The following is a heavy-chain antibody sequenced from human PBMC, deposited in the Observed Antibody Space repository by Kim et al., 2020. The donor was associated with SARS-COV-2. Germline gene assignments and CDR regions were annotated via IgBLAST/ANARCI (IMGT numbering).Heavy chain of an antibody. CDR1: GFTFSSYA. V-gene: IGHV3-30-3*01. CDR3: ARDTPVDYSNYLDI. Sequence: GGSLRLSCAASGFTFSSYAMHWVRQAPGKGLEWVAVISYDGSNKYYADSVKGRFTISRDNSKNTLYLQMNSLRAEDTAVYYCARDTPVDYSNYLDIWGQG. CDR2: ISYDGSNK. D-gene: IGHD4-4*01. J-gene: IGHJ3*02.